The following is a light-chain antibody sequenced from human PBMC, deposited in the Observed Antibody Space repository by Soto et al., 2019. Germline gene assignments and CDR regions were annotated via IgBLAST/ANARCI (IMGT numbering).Light chain of an antibody. Sequence: IVMTQSPATLSVSPGERATLSCRASQNISANLAWYQQKPGQAPRFLIFGASTRATGIPPRFRGSGSGTEFTLTIRSLQSEDFAVYYCQQYNSWPYTFGQGTKLEIK. CDR1: QNISAN. CDR3: QQYNSWPYT. V-gene: IGKV3-15*01. J-gene: IGKJ2*01. CDR2: GAS.